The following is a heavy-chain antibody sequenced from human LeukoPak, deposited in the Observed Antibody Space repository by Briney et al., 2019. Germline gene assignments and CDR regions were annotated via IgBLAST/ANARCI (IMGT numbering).Heavy chain of an antibody. D-gene: IGHD1-26*01. J-gene: IGHJ6*02. Sequence: SQTLSLTCGISGDSVSSNSAAWDWIRQSPSRGLEWLGRTYYRSKWYNDYAVSVKSRLTINPDTSKNQFSLQLNSVTPEDTAVYYCARGVGATTDYYHGLDVWGQGTTVTVSS. CDR1: GDSVSSNSAA. V-gene: IGHV6-1*01. CDR2: TYYRSKWYN. CDR3: ARGVGATTDYYHGLDV.